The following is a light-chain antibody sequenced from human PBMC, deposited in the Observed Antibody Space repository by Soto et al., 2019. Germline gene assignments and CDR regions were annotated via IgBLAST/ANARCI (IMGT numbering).Light chain of an antibody. CDR1: SSDVGGYNY. CDR2: DVS. V-gene: IGLV2-11*01. CDR3: CSYVGTNTSYV. J-gene: IGLJ1*01. Sequence: QSVLTQPRSVSGSPGQSVTISCTGTSSDVGGYNYVSWYQQHPGKAPKVMIYDVSKRPSGVPDRFSGSKSGNTASLTISGLQAEDEADYYCCSYVGTNTSYVFGTGTKLTVL.